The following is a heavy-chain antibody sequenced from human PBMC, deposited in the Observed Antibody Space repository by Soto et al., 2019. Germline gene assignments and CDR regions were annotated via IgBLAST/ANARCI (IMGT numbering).Heavy chain of an antibody. Sequence: QITLKESGPTLVKPTQTLTLTCTFSGFSLSTSGVGVGWIRQPPGKALEWLALIYWDDDKRYSPSLKSRLTITKDTSKNQVVLTMTNMDPVDTATYYCAKVQGAAAGPYFDYWGQGTLVTVSS. D-gene: IGHD6-13*01. CDR1: GFSLSTSGVG. CDR3: AKVQGAAAGPYFDY. V-gene: IGHV2-5*02. CDR2: IYWDDDK. J-gene: IGHJ4*02.